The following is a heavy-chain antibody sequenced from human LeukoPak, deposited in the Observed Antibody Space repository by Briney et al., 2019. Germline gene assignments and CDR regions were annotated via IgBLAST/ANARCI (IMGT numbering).Heavy chain of an antibody. D-gene: IGHD4-23*01. V-gene: IGHV3-23*01. CDR3: AKFGIRLVTPYNWFDP. CDR2: ISGSGDST. CDR1: GFTFSDYA. Sequence: PGGSLRLSCAASGFTFSDYAMRWVRQAPGKGLEWVSGISGSGDSTYYADSVKGRFTISRDNSKNTLYLQMNSLRAEDTAVYYCAKFGIRLVTPYNWFDPWGQGTLVTVSS. J-gene: IGHJ5*02.